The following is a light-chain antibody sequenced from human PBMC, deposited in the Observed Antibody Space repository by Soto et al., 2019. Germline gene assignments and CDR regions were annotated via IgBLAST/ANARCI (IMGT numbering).Light chain of an antibody. CDR2: DVS. CDR3: SSYTSSSTLEV. CDR1: TRAVGGYTY. Sequence: QSALTQPASVSGSPDHPTPISCTGTTRAVGGYTYVSWYQQHPGKAPKLMIYDVSNRPSGVSNRFSGSKSGNTASLTISGLQAEDEADYYCSSYTSSSTLEVFGGGTKLTVL. J-gene: IGLJ2*01. V-gene: IGLV2-14*01.